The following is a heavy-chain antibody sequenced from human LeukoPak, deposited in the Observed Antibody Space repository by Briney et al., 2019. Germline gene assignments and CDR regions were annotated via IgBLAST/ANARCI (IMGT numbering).Heavy chain of an antibody. Sequence: SETLSLTCTVSGGSITTATYYWGWIRQPPGKGLEWIGSIYYSGSTYYNPSLKSRVTISVDTSKNQVSLRLSSVTAADTAVYYCAGRSYFHFDYWGQGTLVTVSS. CDR1: GGSITTATYY. CDR2: IYYSGST. J-gene: IGHJ4*02. V-gene: IGHV4-39*01. CDR3: AGRSYFHFDY. D-gene: IGHD3-10*01.